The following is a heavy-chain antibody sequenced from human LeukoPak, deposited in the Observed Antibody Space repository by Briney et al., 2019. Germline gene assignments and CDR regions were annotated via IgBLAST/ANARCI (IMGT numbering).Heavy chain of an antibody. CDR3: ARANYDSSGYDAFDI. D-gene: IGHD3-22*01. CDR1: GYTFPSYY. CDR2: INPSGGST. J-gene: IGHJ3*02. Sequence: GASVKVSGKASGYTFPSYYMHWGRQAPGQGLEWMGIINPSGGSTSYAQKFQGRVTMTRDMSTSTVYMELSSLRSEDTAVYYCARANYDSSGYDAFDIWGQGTMVTVSS. V-gene: IGHV1-46*01.